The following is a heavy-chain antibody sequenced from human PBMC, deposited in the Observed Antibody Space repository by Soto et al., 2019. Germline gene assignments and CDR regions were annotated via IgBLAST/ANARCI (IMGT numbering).Heavy chain of an antibody. CDR1: GSTFTSYP. D-gene: IGHD2-15*01. Sequence: EVQLLESGGGLYKPGGSLSPPCEASGSTFTSYPLSWFRRAPGRGLEWVSAISGSGGSTYYADSVKGRFTISRDNSKNTLYLQMNSLRAEDTAVYYCAKDRGYCSGGSCYFSWFDPWGQGTLVTVSS. J-gene: IGHJ5*02. CDR2: ISGSGGST. V-gene: IGHV3-23*01. CDR3: AKDRGYCSGGSCYFSWFDP.